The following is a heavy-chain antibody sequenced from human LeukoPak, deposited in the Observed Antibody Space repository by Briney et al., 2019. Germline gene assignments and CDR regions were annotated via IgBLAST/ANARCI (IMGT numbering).Heavy chain of an antibody. J-gene: IGHJ5*02. CDR1: GYSFTTYG. V-gene: IGHV1-18*01. D-gene: IGHD2-15*01. CDR2: ISAYNDNT. Sequence: GASVKVSCKASGYSFTTYGISWVRQGPGQGLEWMGWISAYNDNTNYAQKLQGRVTMTTDTSTSTAYMELRSLRSDDTAVYYCARDRVDIVVVVREDDWFDPWGQGTLVTVSS. CDR3: ARDRVDIVVVVREDDWFDP.